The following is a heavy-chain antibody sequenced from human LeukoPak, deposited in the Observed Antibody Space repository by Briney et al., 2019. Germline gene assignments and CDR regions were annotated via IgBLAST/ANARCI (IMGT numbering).Heavy chain of an antibody. CDR2: INPNSGGT. J-gene: IGHJ5*02. CDR1: GYTFTGYY. D-gene: IGHD3-10*01. Sequence: ASVKVSCKASGYTFTGYYMHWVRQAPGQGLEWTGWINPNSGGTNYAQKFQGRVTMTRDTSISTAYMELSRLRSDDTAVYYCAREAYYGSGSYTGWFDPWGQGTLVTVSS. V-gene: IGHV1-2*02. CDR3: AREAYYGSGSYTGWFDP.